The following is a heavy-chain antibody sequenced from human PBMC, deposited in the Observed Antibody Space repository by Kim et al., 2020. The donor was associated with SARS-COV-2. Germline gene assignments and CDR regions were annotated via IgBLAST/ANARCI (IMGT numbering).Heavy chain of an antibody. J-gene: IGHJ6*02. CDR3: AREQHKLGIYYYGMDV. D-gene: IGHD6-13*01. V-gene: IGHV4-39*02. CDR2: SCYRGST. Sequence: SETLSLTCTVSDGSISSSSYYWGWIRQPPGKGLEWIGTSCYRGSTYYNPSLKSRVTISVDTSKNQFSLKLSSVTATDTAVYYCAREQHKLGIYYYGMDVWGQGTTVTVSS. CDR1: DGSISSSSYY.